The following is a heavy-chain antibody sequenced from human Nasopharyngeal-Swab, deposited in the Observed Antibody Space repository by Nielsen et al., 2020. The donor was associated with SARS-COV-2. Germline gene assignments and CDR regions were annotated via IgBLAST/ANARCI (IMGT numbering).Heavy chain of an antibody. V-gene: IGHV3-21*01. J-gene: IGHJ4*02. CDR1: GVIFSKYW. CDR2: INSGNRLI. CDR3: VKGGYNYGTPEH. Sequence: GESLKISCVASGVIFSKYWMHWVRQAPGKGLEWVSSINSGNRLIYYADSVTGRFTISRDDTRNSLYLQMSSLRAEDTAVYYCVKGGYNYGTPEHWGQGTLVTVSS. D-gene: IGHD5-18*01.